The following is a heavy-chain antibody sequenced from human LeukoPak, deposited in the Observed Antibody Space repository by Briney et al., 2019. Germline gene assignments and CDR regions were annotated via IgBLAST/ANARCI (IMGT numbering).Heavy chain of an antibody. V-gene: IGHV3-23*01. CDR3: AESKWVPAAGNYYYGMDV. CDR2: ISGSGGST. CDR1: GFTFSSYA. Sequence: GGSLRLSCAASGFTFSSYAMSWVRQAPGKGLEWVSAISGSGGSTYYADSVKGRFTISRDNSKNTLYLQMNSLRAEDTAVYYCAESKWVPAAGNYYYGMDVWGQGTTVTVSS. J-gene: IGHJ6*02. D-gene: IGHD2-2*01.